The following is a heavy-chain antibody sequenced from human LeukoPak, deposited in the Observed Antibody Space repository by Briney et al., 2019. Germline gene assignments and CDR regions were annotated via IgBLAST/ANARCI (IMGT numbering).Heavy chain of an antibody. V-gene: IGHV4-34*01. D-gene: IGHD2-15*01. CDR1: GASFSGYY. Sequence: SETLSLTCAVYGASFSGYYWSWIRQPPGKGLEWIGEINQSGSTTYTPSLKSRVTISVDTSKNQFSLKLSSVTATDAAVYYCARSKPEYCSGGNCYAPFDYWGQGTLVTVSS. CDR3: ARSKPEYCSGGNCYAPFDY. CDR2: INQSGST. J-gene: IGHJ4*02.